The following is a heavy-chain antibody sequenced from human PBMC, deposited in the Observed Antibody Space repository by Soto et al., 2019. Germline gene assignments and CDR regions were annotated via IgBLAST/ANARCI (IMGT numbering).Heavy chain of an antibody. CDR1: GGSISSYY. V-gene: IGHV4-59*01. J-gene: IGHJ6*02. CDR3: ARENDCWSGDYGMDV. CDR2: IYYSGST. Sequence: SETLSLTCTVSGGSISSYYWSWIRQPPGKGLEWIGYIYYSGSTTYNPSLKSRVTISADTSKNQFSLKLSSVTAADTAVYYCARENDCWSGDYGMDVWGQGTTVTVSS. D-gene: IGHD3-3*01.